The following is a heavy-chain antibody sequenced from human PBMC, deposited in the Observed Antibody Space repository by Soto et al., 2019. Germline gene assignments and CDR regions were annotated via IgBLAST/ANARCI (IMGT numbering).Heavy chain of an antibody. V-gene: IGHV5-51*01. D-gene: IGHD2-15*01. CDR3: ARFTVVVAAEYYFDY. CDR2: IYPGDSDT. J-gene: IGHJ4*02. CDR1: GYSFTSYW. Sequence: GESLKISCKGSGYSFTSYWIGWVRQMPGKGLEWMGIIYPGDSDTRYSPSFQGQVTISADKSISTAYLQWSSLKASDTAMYYCARFTVVVAAEYYFDYWGQGTLVTVYS.